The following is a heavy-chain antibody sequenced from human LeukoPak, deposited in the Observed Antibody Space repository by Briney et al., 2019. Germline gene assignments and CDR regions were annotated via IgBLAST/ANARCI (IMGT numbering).Heavy chain of an antibody. CDR1: GFTFSTYW. Sequence: PGGSLRLSCAASGFTFSTYWMSWVRQAPGKGLEWVANIKQDGSEKYYVDSVKGRFSISRDNAKNSLYLQLNSLRAEDTAVYYCARDFRGSLGYWGQGTLVNVAS. CDR3: ARDFRGSLGY. V-gene: IGHV3-7*01. J-gene: IGHJ4*02. D-gene: IGHD1-26*01. CDR2: IKQDGSEK.